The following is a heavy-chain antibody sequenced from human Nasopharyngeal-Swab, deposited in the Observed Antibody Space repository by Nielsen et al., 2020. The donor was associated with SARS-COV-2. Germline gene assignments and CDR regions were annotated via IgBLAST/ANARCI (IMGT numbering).Heavy chain of an antibody. CDR1: GGSIRSRNYY. CDR3: ARRSGWFMDY. J-gene: IGHJ4*02. D-gene: IGHD6-19*01. Sequence: GSLRLSCTVSGGSIRSRNYYWDWIRQPPGKGLEWIGTIYNSGTTYYNPSLKSRITISVDASKNQFSLKVNSVTAVDTAVYYCARRSGWFMDYWGQGTLITVSS. V-gene: IGHV4-39*07. CDR2: IYNSGTT.